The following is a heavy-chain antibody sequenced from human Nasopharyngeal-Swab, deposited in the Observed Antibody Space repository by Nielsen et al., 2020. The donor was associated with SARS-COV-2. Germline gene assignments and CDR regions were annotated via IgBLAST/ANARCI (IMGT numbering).Heavy chain of an antibody. J-gene: IGHJ6*02. Sequence: GESLKISCAASGFTFNNYNFNWVRQAPGKGLEWVSSISSSRCYIYYADSVKGRFTISRDNAKNSLYLQMNSLRAEDTAVYYCARDGLDYDFWSAYFMDVWGQGTTVTVSS. CDR3: ARDGLDYDFWSAYFMDV. D-gene: IGHD3-3*01. CDR2: ISSSRCYI. CDR1: GFTFNNYN. V-gene: IGHV3-21*01.